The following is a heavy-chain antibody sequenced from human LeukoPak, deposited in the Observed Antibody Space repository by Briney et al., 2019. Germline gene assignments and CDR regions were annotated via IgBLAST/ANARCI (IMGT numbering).Heavy chain of an antibody. V-gene: IGHV1-2*02. J-gene: IGHJ4*02. CDR2: IKPNSGGT. CDR3: AREEDTAMVPFDY. Sequence: ASVKVSCKASGYTFTGYYMHWVRQAPGQGLEWMGWIKPNSGGTNYAQKFQGRVTMTRDTSISTAYMELSRLRSDDTAVYYCAREEDTAMVPFDYWGQGTLVTVSS. D-gene: IGHD5-18*01. CDR1: GYTFTGYY.